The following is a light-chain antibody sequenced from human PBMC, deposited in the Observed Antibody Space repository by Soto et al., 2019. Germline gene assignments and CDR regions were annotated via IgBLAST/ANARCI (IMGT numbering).Light chain of an antibody. CDR1: TSDVGGYHY. V-gene: IGLV2-11*01. CDR2: DVD. CDR3: QSYDNSLSGSWV. J-gene: IGLJ3*02. Sequence: QSALTQPRSVSGSPGQSVTISCTGTTSDVGGYHYVSWYQQHPGKAPKLIIYDVDKRPSGVPDRFSGSKSGNTASLTISGLQAEDETDYYCQSYDNSLSGSWVFGGGTQLTVL.